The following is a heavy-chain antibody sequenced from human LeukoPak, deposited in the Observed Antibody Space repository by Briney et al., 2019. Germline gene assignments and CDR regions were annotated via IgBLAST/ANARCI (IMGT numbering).Heavy chain of an antibody. Sequence: PSETLSLTWTVSGGSISSYYWSWIRQPPGKGLEWIGYIYYSGSTNYNPSLKSRVTISVDTSKNQFSLKLSSVTAADTAVYYCARMGQTWIQGDAFDIWGQGTMVTVSS. CDR1: GGSISSYY. CDR2: IYYSGST. V-gene: IGHV4-59*08. J-gene: IGHJ3*02. CDR3: ARMGQTWIQGDAFDI. D-gene: IGHD5-18*01.